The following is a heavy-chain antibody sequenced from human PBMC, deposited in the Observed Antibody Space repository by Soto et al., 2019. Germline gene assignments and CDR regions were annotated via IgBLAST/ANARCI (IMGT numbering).Heavy chain of an antibody. CDR3: ARGTNSGSSMSFDY. D-gene: IGHD1-26*01. Sequence: SVKVSCKASGGTFSSYTISWVLQAPGQGLEWMGRIIPILGIANYAQKFQGRVTITADKSTSTAYMELSSLRSEDTAVYYCARGTNSGSSMSFDYWGQGTLVTVSS. CDR2: IIPILGIA. V-gene: IGHV1-69*02. CDR1: GGTFSSYT. J-gene: IGHJ4*02.